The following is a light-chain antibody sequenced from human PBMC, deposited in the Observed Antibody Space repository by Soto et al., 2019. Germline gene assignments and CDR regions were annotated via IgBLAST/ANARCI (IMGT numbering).Light chain of an antibody. V-gene: IGKV3-20*01. Sequence: EVVLTQSPDTLSLSPGERATLSCRASQTISSNYVAWYQQKPGQAPRLLIYSASSRATGIPDRFSGSGSGTHFTLTISRLEPEDFAVYYCQHFGNSLWTFGQGTKVDIK. CDR1: QTISSNY. J-gene: IGKJ1*01. CDR2: SAS. CDR3: QHFGNSLWT.